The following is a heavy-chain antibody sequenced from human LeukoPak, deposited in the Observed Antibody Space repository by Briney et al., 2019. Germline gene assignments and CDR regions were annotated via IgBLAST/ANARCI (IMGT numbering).Heavy chain of an antibody. D-gene: IGHD4-17*01. CDR3: ARDRRGLYGDYEGDY. J-gene: IGHJ4*02. CDR1: GFTFSSYS. V-gene: IGHV3-21*01. CDR2: ISSSSYI. Sequence: GGSLRLSCAASGFTFSSYSMNWVRQAPGKGLEWVSSISSSSYIYYADSVKGRFTISRDNAKNSLYLQMNSLRAEDTAVYYCARDRRGLYGDYEGDYWGQGTLVTVSS.